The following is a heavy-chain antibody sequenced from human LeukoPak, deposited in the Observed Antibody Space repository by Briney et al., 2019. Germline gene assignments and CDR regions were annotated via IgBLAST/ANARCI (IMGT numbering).Heavy chain of an antibody. CDR3: ARVGYYGMDV. CDR2: INPSGGST. CDR1: GYTFTSYY. J-gene: IGHJ6*02. Sequence: ASVKVSCKASGYTFTSYYMHWVRQAPGQGLEWMGIINPSGGSTSYAQKFQGRVTMTRNTSISTAYMELSSLRSEDTAVYYCARVGYYGMDVWGQGTTVTVSS. V-gene: IGHV1-46*01.